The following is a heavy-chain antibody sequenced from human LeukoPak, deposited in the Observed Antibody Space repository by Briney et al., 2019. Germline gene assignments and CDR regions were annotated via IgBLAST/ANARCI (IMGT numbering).Heavy chain of an antibody. Sequence: ASVKVSCKAYGYAFTGYYIHWVRQAPGQGLEWMGWSNPNSGGTNYAQKFQGRVTMTRDTSISTAYMEMSRLRSDDMAVYYCARGNYDILTGPGSNWFDPWGQGTLVTVSS. CDR3: ARGNYDILTGPGSNWFDP. V-gene: IGHV1-2*02. CDR2: SNPNSGGT. D-gene: IGHD3-9*01. J-gene: IGHJ5*02. CDR1: GYAFTGYY.